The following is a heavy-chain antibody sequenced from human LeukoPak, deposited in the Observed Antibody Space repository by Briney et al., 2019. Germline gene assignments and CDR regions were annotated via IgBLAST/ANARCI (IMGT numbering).Heavy chain of an antibody. D-gene: IGHD6-6*01. CDR1: GFTFTSSA. CDR2: IVVGSGNT. J-gene: IGHJ6*03. CDR3: AAAVGIAARPGDYYYYYMDV. V-gene: IGHV1-58*02. Sequence: GTSAKVSCKASGFTFTSSAMQWVRQARGQRLEWIGWIVVGSGNTNYAQKFQERVTITRDMSTSTAYMELSSLRSEDTAVYYCAAAVGIAARPGDYYYYYMDVWGKGTTVTVSS.